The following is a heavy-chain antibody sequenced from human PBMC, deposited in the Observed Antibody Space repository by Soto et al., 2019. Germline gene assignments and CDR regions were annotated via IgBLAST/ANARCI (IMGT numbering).Heavy chain of an antibody. V-gene: IGHV4-59*11. CDR1: GGSISGHY. D-gene: IGHD3-22*01. J-gene: IGHJ4*02. CDR2: IFYSGST. CDR3: AREKSGYYYYFDY. Sequence: SETLSLTCTVSGGSISGHYWIWIRQSPGKRLEWIGYIFYSGSTNYNPSLKSRVTLSLDTSKKQYSLKLTSVTAADTAVYYCAREKSGYYYYFDYWGRGTLVTVSS.